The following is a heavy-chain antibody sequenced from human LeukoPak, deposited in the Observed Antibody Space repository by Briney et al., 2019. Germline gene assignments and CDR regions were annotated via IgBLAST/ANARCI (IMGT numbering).Heavy chain of an antibody. CDR1: GFTFSDYY. D-gene: IGHD1-1*01. CDR2: MTTSGSII. Sequence: GGSLRLSCAASGFTFSDYYMSWLRQAPGKGLEWISYMTTSGSIIEYADSVKGRFTISRDNAKSSLYLQMNSLRVEDTAVYYCARDGVNWNGRSDAFDVWGQGTMVIVSS. J-gene: IGHJ3*01. V-gene: IGHV3-11*04. CDR3: ARDGVNWNGRSDAFDV.